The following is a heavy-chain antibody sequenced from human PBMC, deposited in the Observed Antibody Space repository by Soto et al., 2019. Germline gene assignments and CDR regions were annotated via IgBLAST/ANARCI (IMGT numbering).Heavy chain of an antibody. J-gene: IGHJ4*02. CDR2: INGAGSST. CDR3: ASNVAGMSPDKY. CDR1: GITFSSNW. Sequence: GGSLRLSCAASGITFSSNWMHWVRQAPGKGLVWVSRINGAGSSTNYADSVKGRFTISRDNAKNTLYLQMNSLRAEDTAMYYCASNVAGMSPDKYWGQGTLVTVSS. D-gene: IGHD6-19*01. V-gene: IGHV3-74*01.